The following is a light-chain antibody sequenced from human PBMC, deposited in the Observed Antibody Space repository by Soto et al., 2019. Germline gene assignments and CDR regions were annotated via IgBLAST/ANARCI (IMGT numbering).Light chain of an antibody. Sequence: IQMTQSPSTLSSSVGYRVTITCRASQSISSWLAWYQQKPGKAPKLLIYKASSLESGVPSRFSGSGSGTEFTLTISSLQPDDFATYYCQQYNSYSGTFGQGTKVDIK. CDR1: QSISSW. J-gene: IGKJ1*01. CDR3: QQYNSYSGT. CDR2: KAS. V-gene: IGKV1-5*03.